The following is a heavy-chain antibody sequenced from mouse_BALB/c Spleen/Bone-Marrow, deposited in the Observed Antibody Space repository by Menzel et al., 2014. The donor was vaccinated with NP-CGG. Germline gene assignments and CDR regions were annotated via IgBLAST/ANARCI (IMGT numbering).Heavy chain of an antibody. J-gene: IGHJ2*01. CDR2: IRTKAYGYTT. CDR1: GFTFTDYY. CDR3: ARDMGGLLFDS. V-gene: IGHV7-3*02. D-gene: IGHD1-1*01. Sequence: EVQGVESGGGLVQPGGSLRLSCATSGFTFTDYYMNWVCQPPGKALEWLAFIRTKAYGYTTEYSASVKGRFTISRDNSQNILYLQMNTLRAEDSATYYCARDMGGLLFDSWGQGTTLSVSS.